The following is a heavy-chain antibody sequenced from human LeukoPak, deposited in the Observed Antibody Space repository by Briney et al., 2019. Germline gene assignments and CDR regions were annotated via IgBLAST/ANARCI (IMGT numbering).Heavy chain of an antibody. CDR2: ISYDGSNK. D-gene: IGHD3-10*01. J-gene: IGHJ4*02. CDR3: AKEFTYYYGSAHYVLDY. CDR1: GFTFSSYG. Sequence: PGRSLRLSCAASGFTFSSYGMHWVRQAPGKGLEWVAVISYDGSNKYYADSVKGRFTISRDNSKNTPYLQMNSLRAEDTAVYYCAKEFTYYYGSAHYVLDYWGQGTLVTVSS. V-gene: IGHV3-30*18.